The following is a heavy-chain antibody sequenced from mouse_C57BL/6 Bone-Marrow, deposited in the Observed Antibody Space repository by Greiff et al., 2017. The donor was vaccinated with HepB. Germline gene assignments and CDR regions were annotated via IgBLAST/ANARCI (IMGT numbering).Heavy chain of an antibody. CDR2: IYPRDGST. CDR1: GYTFTDHT. J-gene: IGHJ3*01. Sequence: QVQLQQSDAELVKPGASVKISCKVSGYTFTDHTIHWMKQRPEQGLEWIGYIYPRDGSTKYNEKFKGKATLTADKSSSTAYMQLNSLTSEDSAVYFCAREGGFYYYGSSSWFAYWGQGTLVTVSA. D-gene: IGHD1-1*01. CDR3: AREGGFYYYGSSSWFAY. V-gene: IGHV1-78*01.